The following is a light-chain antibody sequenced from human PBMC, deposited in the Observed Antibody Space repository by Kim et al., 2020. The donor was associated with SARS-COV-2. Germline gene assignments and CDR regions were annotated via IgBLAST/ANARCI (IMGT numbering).Light chain of an antibody. J-gene: IGKJ4*01. CDR3: QQYAYSPLT. V-gene: IGKV3-20*01. CDR2: DAS. Sequence: SPGERATLSCRASQSVTSNYLAWYQQKPGQAPRLLIYDASSRATDIPDKFSGSGSGTDFTLTISRLEPEDFAVYYCQQYAYSPLTFGGGTKVDIK. CDR1: QSVTSNY.